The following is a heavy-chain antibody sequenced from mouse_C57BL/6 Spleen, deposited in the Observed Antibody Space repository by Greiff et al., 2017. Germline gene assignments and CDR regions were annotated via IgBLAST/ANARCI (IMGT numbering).Heavy chain of an antibody. V-gene: IGHV5-16*01. CDR1: GFTFSDYY. D-gene: IGHD2-3*01. J-gene: IGHJ2*01. CDR3: ASLYDGYYFDY. CDR2: INYDGSST. Sequence: EVQLVESEGGLVQPGSSMKLSCTASGFTFSDYYMAWVRQVPEKGLEWVANINYDGSSTYYLDSLKSRFIISRDNAKNILYLQMSSLKSEDTATYYCASLYDGYYFDYWGQGTTLTVSS.